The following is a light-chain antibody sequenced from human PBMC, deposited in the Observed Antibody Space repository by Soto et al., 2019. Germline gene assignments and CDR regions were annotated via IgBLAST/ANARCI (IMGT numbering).Light chain of an antibody. Sequence: EIVLTQSPGTLSLFPGERATLFCRASQNIGSTYLAWYQQRYGRTPRLLIHGASSRATDSPDRFSGSGSGTDFTLTITRLEPEDFAVYYCQQYRSSPWTFCQGTKVDMK. J-gene: IGKJ1*01. CDR1: QNIGSTY. V-gene: IGKV3-20*01. CDR3: QQYRSSPWT. CDR2: GAS.